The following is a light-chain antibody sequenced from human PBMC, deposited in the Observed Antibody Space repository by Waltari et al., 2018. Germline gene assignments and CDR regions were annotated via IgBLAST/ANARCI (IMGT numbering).Light chain of an antibody. V-gene: IGKV3-11*01. CDR2: DAS. CDR1: QSVSSY. CDR3: QQRSNWPA. Sequence: EIVLPQSPATLSLSPGERATLSCRASQSVSSYLAWYQQKPGKAPSLLIYDASNRATGIPARFSGSGSGTDFTLTISSLEPEDFAVYYCQQRSNWPAFGGGTKVEIK. J-gene: IGKJ4*01.